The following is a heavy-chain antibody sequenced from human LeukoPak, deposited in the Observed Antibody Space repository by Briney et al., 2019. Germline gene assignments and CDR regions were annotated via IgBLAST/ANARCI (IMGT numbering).Heavy chain of an antibody. CDR2: ISFDGSNK. J-gene: IGHJ4*02. CDR3: AKAHIDGDGYYYFDY. CDR1: GFTFSNYG. V-gene: IGHV3-30*18. D-gene: IGHD3-22*01. Sequence: GGSLRLSCAASGFTFSNYGMHWVRQTPGKGLEWVALISFDGSNKYYTDSVKGRFTISRDNSKNKLYLQMNSLRAEDTAVYYCAKAHIDGDGYYYFDYWGQGTLVSVSS.